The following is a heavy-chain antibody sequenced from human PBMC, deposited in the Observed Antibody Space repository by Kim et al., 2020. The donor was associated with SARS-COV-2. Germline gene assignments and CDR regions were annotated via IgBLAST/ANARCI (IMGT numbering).Heavy chain of an antibody. CDR2: IYPGDSAT. D-gene: IGHD6-13*01. V-gene: IGHV5-51*01. J-gene: IGHJ6*02. CDR3: ARQSPGIAAAGNYYYYYGMDV. Sequence: GIIYPGDSATRYSPSFQGQVTISADKSISTAYLQGSSLKASDTAMYYCARQSPGIAAAGNYYYYYGMDVWGQGTTVTVSS.